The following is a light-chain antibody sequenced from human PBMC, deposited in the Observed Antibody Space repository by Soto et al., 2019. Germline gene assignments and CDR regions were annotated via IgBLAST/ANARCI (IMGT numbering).Light chain of an antibody. Sequence: EIVLTQSPGTLSLSPGQRATLSCRASESISRDYLAWYQQRLGQAPRLLIYGASSGATGIPDRFSGSGSGTDVTLTISRLAPEDFAIYYCHQYGGLPDALGQWTKVVIK. CDR1: ESISRDY. CDR3: HQYGGLPDA. J-gene: IGKJ2*01. V-gene: IGKV3-20*01. CDR2: GAS.